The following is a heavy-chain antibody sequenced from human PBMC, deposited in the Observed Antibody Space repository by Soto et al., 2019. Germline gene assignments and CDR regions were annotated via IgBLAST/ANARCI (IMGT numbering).Heavy chain of an antibody. CDR1: GFTFSNYW. Sequence: GGSLRLSCTASGFTFSNYWMTWVRQVPGKGLEWVANIKQDGSAQTYAPSVKGRFTITRDNAKNSLYLQMNSLRPEDTALYYCAKDRRGYSSGWTYLDYWGQGTRVTVSS. CDR3: AKDRRGYSSGWTYLDY. D-gene: IGHD6-19*01. CDR2: IKQDGSAQ. J-gene: IGHJ4*03. V-gene: IGHV3-7*03.